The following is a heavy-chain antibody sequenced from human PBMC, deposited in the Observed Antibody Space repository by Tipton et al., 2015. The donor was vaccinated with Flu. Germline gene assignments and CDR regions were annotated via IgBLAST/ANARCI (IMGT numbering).Heavy chain of an antibody. D-gene: IGHD3-22*01. V-gene: IGHV3-23*01. Sequence: SLRLSCAASGFPFSSYAINWVRQAPGKGLEWISLISGSGGSTHYADSVKGRFAISRDNAKNTLYLQMNSLRAEDTAVYYCAGGFDSRGYIVGSNTFSFFHYGLDVWGQGTPVPVSS. CDR2: ISGSGGST. CDR1: GFPFSSYA. J-gene: IGHJ6*02. CDR3: AGGFDSRGYIVGSNTFSFFHYGLDV.